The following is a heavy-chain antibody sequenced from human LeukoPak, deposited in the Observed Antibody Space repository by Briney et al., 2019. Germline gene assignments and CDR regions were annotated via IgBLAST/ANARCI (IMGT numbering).Heavy chain of an antibody. Sequence: SETLSLTCTASGGSISSSSYYWGWIRQPPGKGLEWIGSTYYSGSTYYNPSLKSRVTISVDTSKNQFSLKLSSVTAADTAVYYCARDGPRGFGVVLRAFDYWGQGTLVTVSS. D-gene: IGHD3-3*01. V-gene: IGHV4-39*07. J-gene: IGHJ4*02. CDR1: GGSISSSSYY. CDR3: ARDGPRGFGVVLRAFDY. CDR2: TYYSGST.